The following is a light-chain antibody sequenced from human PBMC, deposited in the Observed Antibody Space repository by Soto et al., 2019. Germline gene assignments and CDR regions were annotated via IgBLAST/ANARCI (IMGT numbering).Light chain of an antibody. CDR1: QTISSW. CDR2: KAS. Sequence: DIQMTQSPSTLSGSVGDRVTITCMASQTISSWLSWYQHKPVKAPKLLIYKASTLKSGVTSRFSGSGSGTEFTLTISSLQPEDVATYYCQPYYSYPITVGPGTRLEIK. CDR3: QPYYSYPIT. V-gene: IGKV1-5*03. J-gene: IGKJ5*01.